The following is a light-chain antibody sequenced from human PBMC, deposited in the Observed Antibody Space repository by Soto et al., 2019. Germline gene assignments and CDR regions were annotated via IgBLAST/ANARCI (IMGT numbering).Light chain of an antibody. V-gene: IGKV3-15*01. CDR2: GAS. Sequence: EIVMTQSPATLSVSPGERATLSCRASQSVSRNLAWFQQKPGQAPRLLIYGASTRATGVPATFSGSRSGTEVTLTISSLQSADFAIYYCQQYDNWPRTFGPGTKVDIK. CDR1: QSVSRN. J-gene: IGKJ3*01. CDR3: QQYDNWPRT.